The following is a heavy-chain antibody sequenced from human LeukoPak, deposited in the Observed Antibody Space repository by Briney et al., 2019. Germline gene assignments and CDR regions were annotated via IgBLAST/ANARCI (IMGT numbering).Heavy chain of an antibody. CDR3: ARARYLNA. V-gene: IGHV3-7*01. Sequence: PGGSLRLSCVGSGFTLSDNWMPWVRLAPGRGLVWVANIKHDGSEKNYVDSVKGRFTISRDNAKNSVYLQMDRLRAEDTAVYYCARARYLNAWGQGTLVTVSS. CDR1: GFTLSDNW. CDR2: IKHDGSEK. J-gene: IGHJ5*02. D-gene: IGHD2-15*01.